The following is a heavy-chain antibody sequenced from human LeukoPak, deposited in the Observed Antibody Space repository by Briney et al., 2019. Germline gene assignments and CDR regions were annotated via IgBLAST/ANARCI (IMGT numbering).Heavy chain of an antibody. V-gene: IGHV3-7*01. CDR2: IKQDGSEK. D-gene: IGHD2-2*01. CDR1: GFTFSSYW. CDR3: ARDVAYCSSTSCYGGGFDY. J-gene: IGHJ4*02. Sequence: GGSLRLSCAASGFTFSSYWMSWVRQAPGKGLEWVANIKQDGSEKYYVDSVKGRFTISRDNAKNSLYLQMNSLGAEDTAVYYCARDVAYCSSTSCYGGGFDYWGQGTLVTVSS.